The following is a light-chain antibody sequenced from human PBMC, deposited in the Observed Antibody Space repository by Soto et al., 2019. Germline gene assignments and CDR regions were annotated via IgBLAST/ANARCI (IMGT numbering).Light chain of an antibody. CDR3: QQSSSTPIT. Sequence: DIQLTQSPSSLSSSLGDRATITCRASQSISSYLTWYQQKPGQAPRLLIYAASSLQTGVPSRFSGSGSGTDFTLTISSLQPEDFVNYYCQQSSSTPITFGQGTRLEIK. CDR2: AAS. V-gene: IGKV1-39*01. J-gene: IGKJ5*01. CDR1: QSISSY.